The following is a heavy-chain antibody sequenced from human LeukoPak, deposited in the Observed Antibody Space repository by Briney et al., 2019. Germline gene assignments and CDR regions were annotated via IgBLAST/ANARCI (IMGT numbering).Heavy chain of an antibody. D-gene: IGHD1-26*01. J-gene: IGHJ6*03. CDR3: ARDPYSGSYGNYYYYFMDV. CDR2: ISYDGSNK. V-gene: IGHV3-30*03. Sequence: QPGGSLRLSCAASGFTFITYGMHWVRQAPGKGLEWVAVISYDGSNKYYADSVKGRFTISRDNSKNTLYLQMNSLRVEDTAVYYCARDPYSGSYGNYYYYFMDVWGKGTTVTISS. CDR1: GFTFITYG.